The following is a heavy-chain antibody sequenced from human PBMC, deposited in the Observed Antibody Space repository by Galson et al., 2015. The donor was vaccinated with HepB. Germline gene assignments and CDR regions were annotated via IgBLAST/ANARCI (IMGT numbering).Heavy chain of an antibody. D-gene: IGHD5-12*01. J-gene: IGHJ3*02. V-gene: IGHV3-64D*06. CDR1: GFTFSSYA. CDR3: VKEGFSGYDQDDAFDI. CDR2: ISSNGGST. Sequence: SLRLSCAASGFTFSSYAMHWVRQAPGKGLEYVSAISSNGGSTYYADSVKGRFTISRDNSKNTLYLQMSSLRAEDTAVYYCVKEGFSGYDQDDAFDIWGQGTMVTVSS.